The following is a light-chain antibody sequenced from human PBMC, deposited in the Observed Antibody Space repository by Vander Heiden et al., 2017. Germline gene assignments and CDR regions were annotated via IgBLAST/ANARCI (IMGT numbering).Light chain of an antibody. Sequence: EIVLTQSPGTLSLSPGETATLSCRASQRVSSSYLAWYQQKPGQAPRLLISGASSRATGIPDRFSGSGSGTDFTLTISRLEPEDFAVYYCQQYGSSPRTFGQGTKVEIK. J-gene: IGKJ1*01. CDR3: QQYGSSPRT. CDR1: QRVSSSY. V-gene: IGKV3-20*01. CDR2: GAS.